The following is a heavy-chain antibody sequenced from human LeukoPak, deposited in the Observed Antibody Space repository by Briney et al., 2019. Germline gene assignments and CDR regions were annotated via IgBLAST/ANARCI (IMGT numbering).Heavy chain of an antibody. CDR3: ARGGYSGSYLVYDY. J-gene: IGHJ4*02. V-gene: IGHV4-38-2*02. CDR1: GYSISSGYY. Sequence: SETLSLTCTVSGYSISSGYYWGWIRQPPGKGLEWIGSIYHGGSTYYNPSLKSRVSISVGMSKNQFSLKLSSVTAADTAVYFCARGGYSGSYLVYDYWGQGTLVTVSS. CDR2: IYHGGST. D-gene: IGHD1-26*01.